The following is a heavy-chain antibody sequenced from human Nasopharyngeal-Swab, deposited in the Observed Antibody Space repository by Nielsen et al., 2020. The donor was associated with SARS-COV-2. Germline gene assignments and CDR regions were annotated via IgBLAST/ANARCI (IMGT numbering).Heavy chain of an antibody. J-gene: IGHJ5*02. CDR3: ARGWSGYYTAFWFGP. D-gene: IGHD3-3*01. CDR2: IKQDGSEK. V-gene: IGHV3-7*01. Sequence: WIRQPPGKGLEWVANIKQDGSEKYYVDSVKGRFTISRDNAKNSLYLQMNSLRAEDTAVYYCARGWSGYYTAFWFGPWGQGTLVTVSS.